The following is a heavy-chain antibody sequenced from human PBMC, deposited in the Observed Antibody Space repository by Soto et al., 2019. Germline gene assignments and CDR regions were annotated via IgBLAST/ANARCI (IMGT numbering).Heavy chain of an antibody. J-gene: IGHJ4*02. D-gene: IGHD4-17*01. V-gene: IGHV3-48*03. CDR3: ARDGTTGTATYHYAMDV. CDR2: IHASSISNI. Sequence: PGGSMRLSCVASGFTLSSYHMDWVRQAPGKGLEWISYIHASSISNIYYADSVKGRFTISRYNAKNSLYLQMDSLRAEDTAVYYCARDGTTGTATYHYAMDVWGQGTLVTVSS. CDR1: GFTLSSYH.